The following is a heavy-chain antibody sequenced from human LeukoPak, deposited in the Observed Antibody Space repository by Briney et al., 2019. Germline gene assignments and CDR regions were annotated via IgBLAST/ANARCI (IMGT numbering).Heavy chain of an antibody. CDR3: ASGVGYSYGMLYYFDY. D-gene: IGHD5-18*01. CDR2: VSSNGST. Sequence: PSETLSLTCSVSGGSISSGPYYWNWIRQSAGKGLEWIGRVSSNGSTNDNPSLKSRVTISLGTSKNQFSLKLSSVTAADTAVYSCASGVGYSYGMLYYFDYWGQGTLVTVSS. CDR1: GGSISSGPYY. V-gene: IGHV4-61*02. J-gene: IGHJ4*02.